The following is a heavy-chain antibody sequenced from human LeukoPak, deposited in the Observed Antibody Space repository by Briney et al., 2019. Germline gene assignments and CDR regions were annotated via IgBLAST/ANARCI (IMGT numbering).Heavy chain of an antibody. CDR3: ARGGRWSYYYYYYMDV. Sequence: SETLSLTCAVYGGSFSGYYWSWIRQPPGKGLEWIGEINHSGSTNYNPSLKSRVTISVDTSKNQFSLKLRSVTAADTAVYYCARGGRWSYYYYYYMDVWGKGTTVTVSS. D-gene: IGHD4-23*01. J-gene: IGHJ6*03. CDR1: GGSFSGYY. CDR2: INHSGST. V-gene: IGHV4-34*01.